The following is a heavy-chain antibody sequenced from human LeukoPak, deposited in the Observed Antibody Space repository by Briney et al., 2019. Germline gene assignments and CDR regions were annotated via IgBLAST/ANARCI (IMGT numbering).Heavy chain of an antibody. CDR3: ARGGGPGIAAAGTESSLYQYYFDY. CDR1: GGSISSSSYY. J-gene: IGHJ4*02. Sequence: PSETLSLTCTVSGGSISSSSYYWGWIRQPPGKGLEWIGSIYYSGSTYYNPSLKSRVTISVDTSKNQFSLKLSSVTAADTAVYYCARGGGPGIAAAGTESSLYQYYFDYWGQGTLVTVSS. CDR2: IYYSGST. V-gene: IGHV4-39*07. D-gene: IGHD6-13*01.